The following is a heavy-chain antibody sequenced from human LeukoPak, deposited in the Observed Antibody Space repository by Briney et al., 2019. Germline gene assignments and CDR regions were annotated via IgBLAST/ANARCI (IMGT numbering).Heavy chain of an antibody. CDR2: INWKSGSI. CDR1: GFTFEDYA. Sequence: GGSLRLSCAASGFTFEDYAMHWVRQAPGKGLEWVSGINWKSGSINYADSVKGRFTISRDNAQNSLYLQMNSLRAEDTAVYYCARTSAARYAFDIWGQGTMVTVSS. J-gene: IGHJ3*02. V-gene: IGHV3-9*01. D-gene: IGHD6-6*01. CDR3: ARTSAARYAFDI.